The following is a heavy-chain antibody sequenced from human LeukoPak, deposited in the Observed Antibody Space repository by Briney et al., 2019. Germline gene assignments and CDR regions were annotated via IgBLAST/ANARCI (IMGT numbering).Heavy chain of an antibody. J-gene: IGHJ4*02. CDR3: ARESNGDYLHY. D-gene: IGHD4-17*01. V-gene: IGHV3-30*04. CDR1: GFTFSSYA. CDR2: ISYDGSNK. Sequence: GRSLRLSCAASGFTFSSYAMHWVRQAPGKGLEWVAAISYDGSNKYYADSVKGRFTISRDNSKNTLYLQMNSLRAEDTAVYYCARESNGDYLHYWGQGTLVTVSS.